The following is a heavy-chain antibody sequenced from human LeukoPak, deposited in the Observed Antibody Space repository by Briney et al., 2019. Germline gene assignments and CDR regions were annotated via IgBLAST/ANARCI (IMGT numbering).Heavy chain of an antibody. CDR3: ARGDPSYSTNWFDP. V-gene: IGHV1-3*01. D-gene: IGHD4-11*01. Sequence: ASVKVSCKASGYTFTSFPMHWVRQAPGQRLEWMGWINAGNGNTEYSQKFQGRVTITRDTSASTAYMDLSSLRSEDTAVYYCARGDPSYSTNWFDPWGQGTLVSVTS. CDR1: GYTFTSFP. J-gene: IGHJ5*02. CDR2: INAGNGNT.